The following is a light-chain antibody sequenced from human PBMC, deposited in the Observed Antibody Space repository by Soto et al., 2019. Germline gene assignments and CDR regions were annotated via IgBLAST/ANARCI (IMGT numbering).Light chain of an antibody. CDR1: TGDVGAYNF. CDR2: DAS. J-gene: IGLJ3*02. Sequence: QSALTQPRSVSGSPGQSVTISCTGTTGDVGAYNFVSWYQQHPGKAPKLMIYDASKRPSGVPDRFSASKSGNTASLTISGLQAEDEADYYCCSYAGSVTWVFGGGTQLTVL. V-gene: IGLV2-11*01. CDR3: CSYAGSVTWV.